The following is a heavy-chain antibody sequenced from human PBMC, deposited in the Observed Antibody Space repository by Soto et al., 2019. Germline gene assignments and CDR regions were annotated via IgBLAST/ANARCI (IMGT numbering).Heavy chain of an antibody. CDR2: INPNSGGT. Sequence: SVKVSCKASGYTFTGYYMHWVRQAPGQGLEWMGWINPNSGGTNYAQKFQGWVTMTRDTSISTAYMELSRLRSDDTAVYYCARLQTQYSSSWYDYWGQGTLVTVSS. CDR3: ARLQTQYSSSWYDY. V-gene: IGHV1-2*04. D-gene: IGHD6-13*01. J-gene: IGHJ4*02. CDR1: GYTFTGYY.